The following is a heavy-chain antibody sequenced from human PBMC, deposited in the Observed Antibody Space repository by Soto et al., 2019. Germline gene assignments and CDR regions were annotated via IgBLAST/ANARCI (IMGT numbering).Heavy chain of an antibody. CDR3: AKEGGYSSGWLSVDYYYDMDV. D-gene: IGHD6-19*01. V-gene: IGHV3-11*01. J-gene: IGHJ6*02. Sequence: TGGSLRLSCAASGFTFSDYYMSWIRQAPGKGLEWVSYISSSGSTIYYADSVKGRFTISRDNAKNSLYLQMNSLRAEDTAVYYCAKEGGYSSGWLSVDYYYDMDVWGQGTTVTVSS. CDR2: ISSSGSTI. CDR1: GFTFSDYY.